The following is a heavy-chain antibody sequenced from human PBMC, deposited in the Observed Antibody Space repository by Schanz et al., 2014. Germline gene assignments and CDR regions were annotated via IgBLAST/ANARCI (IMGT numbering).Heavy chain of an antibody. CDR3: AGAVATIRADSFDI. V-gene: IGHV3-21*01. CDR2: INSRSNFI. J-gene: IGHJ3*02. D-gene: IGHD5-12*01. Sequence: VQLVESGGGVVQPGRSLRLSCAASGFTFRSYGMHWVRQAPGKGLEWVSSINSRSNFIYYADSVKGRFTISRDNAKNSLYLQMNSLRAEDTAVYYCAGAVATIRADSFDIWGQGTMVAVSS. CDR1: GFTFRSYG.